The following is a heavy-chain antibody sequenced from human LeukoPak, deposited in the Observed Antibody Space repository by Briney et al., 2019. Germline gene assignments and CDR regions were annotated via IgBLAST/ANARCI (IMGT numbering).Heavy chain of an antibody. V-gene: IGHV3-7*01. J-gene: IGHJ4*02. D-gene: IGHD6-6*01. CDR1: GFTFSTYR. CDR2: IKQDGSEE. Sequence: GGALRLSCAASGFTFSTYRMSWVRQAPGKGLEWVANIKQDGSEEYYVDSVKGRFTISRDNAKNSLYLQMNSLGAEDTAVYYCARRRGSSSSFFFDYWGQGTLVTVSS. CDR3: ARRRGSSSSFFFDY.